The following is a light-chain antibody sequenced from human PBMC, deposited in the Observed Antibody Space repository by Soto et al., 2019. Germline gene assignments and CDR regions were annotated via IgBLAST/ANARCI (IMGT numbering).Light chain of an antibody. Sequence: DIQMTQSPSSLSASVGDEVTITRRASQTIMTYLNWYQLKPGKPPRLLIYAASSLQSGVPSRLSGSGSGTEFTLTISSLQPDDFATYYCQQYYSDWTFGQGTKVDIK. CDR3: QQYYSDWT. CDR2: AAS. CDR1: QTIMTY. V-gene: IGKV1-39*01. J-gene: IGKJ1*01.